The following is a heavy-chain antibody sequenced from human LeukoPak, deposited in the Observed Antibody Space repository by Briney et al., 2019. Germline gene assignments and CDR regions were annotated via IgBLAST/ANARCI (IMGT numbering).Heavy chain of an antibody. D-gene: IGHD3-3*01. CDR3: TRGIRFLEWLSAY. V-gene: IGHV3-49*03. CDR2: IRSKAYGGTT. Sequence: GGSLRLSCTASGFTGDYAMSWFRQAPGKGLEWVGFIRSKAYGGTTEYAASVKGRFTISRDDSKSIAYLQMNSLKTEDTAVYYCTRGIRFLEWLSAYWGQGTLVTVSS. CDR1: GFTGDYA. J-gene: IGHJ4*02.